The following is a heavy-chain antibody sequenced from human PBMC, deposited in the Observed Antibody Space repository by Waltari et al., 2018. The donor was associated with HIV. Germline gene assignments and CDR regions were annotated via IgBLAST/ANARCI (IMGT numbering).Heavy chain of an antibody. Sequence: EVQLVQSGAEVKKPGESLKISCKGSGYSFTSYWIGWVRQMPGKGLAWMGVIYPGDSDSRYSPSLQGQVTIAADTSISTGDLQWSSLKASDTAMYYCARQIRVGELNYFDYWGQGTLVTVSS. D-gene: IGHD3-10*01. CDR3: ARQIRVGELNYFDY. CDR1: GYSFTSYW. J-gene: IGHJ4*02. V-gene: IGHV5-51*01. CDR2: IYPGDSDS.